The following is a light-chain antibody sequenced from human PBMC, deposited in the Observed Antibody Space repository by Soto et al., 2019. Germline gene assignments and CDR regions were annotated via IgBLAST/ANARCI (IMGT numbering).Light chain of an antibody. CDR3: QHCNSWPRA. CDR1: QSVSSN. J-gene: IGKJ1*01. Sequence: EIVMTQSPATLSVSPGERATLSCRASQSVSSNLAWYQQKPGQAPRLLIYGASTRATGIPARFSGSGSGTEFTLTTSSLQTEDSAVDYCQHCNSWPRAFGQGTKVEIE. CDR2: GAS. V-gene: IGKV3-15*01.